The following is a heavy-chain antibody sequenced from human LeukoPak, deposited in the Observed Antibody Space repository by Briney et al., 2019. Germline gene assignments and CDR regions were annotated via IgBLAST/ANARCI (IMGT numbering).Heavy chain of an antibody. CDR2: ISGSGGST. CDR3: AKAGDYVPYFDY. V-gene: IGHV3-23*01. CDR1: GFTFSDYY. D-gene: IGHD4-17*01. Sequence: GGSLRLSCAASGFTFSDYYMSWIRQAPGKGLEWVSAISGSGGSTYYADSVKGRFTISRDNSKNTLYLQMNSLRAEDTAVYYCAKAGDYVPYFDYWGQGTLVTVSS. J-gene: IGHJ4*02.